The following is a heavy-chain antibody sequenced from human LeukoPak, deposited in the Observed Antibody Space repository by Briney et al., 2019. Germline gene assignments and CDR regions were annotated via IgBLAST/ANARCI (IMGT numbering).Heavy chain of an antibody. D-gene: IGHD1-1*01. Sequence: ASVKVSCKASGYTFTGYYMHWVRQAPGQGLEWMGWINPNSGGTNYAQKFQGRVTMTRDTSISTAYMELSRLRSDDTAVYYCARAYNWNDFWFDPRGQGTLVTVSS. J-gene: IGHJ5*02. CDR2: INPNSGGT. CDR1: GYTFTGYY. CDR3: ARAYNWNDFWFDP. V-gene: IGHV1-2*02.